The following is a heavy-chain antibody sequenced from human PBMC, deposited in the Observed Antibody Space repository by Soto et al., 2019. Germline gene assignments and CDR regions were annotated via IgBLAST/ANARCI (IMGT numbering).Heavy chain of an antibody. Sequence: EVQLVESGGGLVEPGGSLKISCGTSGVTFAHAWMNWVRQAPGKGLQWVGRITSKSDGGTPDYAAPVKGRFTISSYDSENKVFLQIPSLKTEDTAVYFCTAAYGDYASDYWGQGTLVVVSS. CDR3: TAAYGDYASDY. CDR2: ITSKSDGGTP. D-gene: IGHD4-17*01. CDR1: GVTFAHAW. V-gene: IGHV3-15*05. J-gene: IGHJ4*02.